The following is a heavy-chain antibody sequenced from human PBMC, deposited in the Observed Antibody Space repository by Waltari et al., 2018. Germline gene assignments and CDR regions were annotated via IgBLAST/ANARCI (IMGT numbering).Heavy chain of an antibody. CDR3: ARDRSGSYRYYFDY. J-gene: IGHJ4*02. V-gene: IGHV1-69*13. Sequence: QVQLVQSGAEVKKPGSSVKVSCKASGGTFSSYAISWVRQAPGQGLEWMGGIIPIFGTANYAQNFQGRVTITADESTSTAYMELSSLRSEDTAVYYCARDRSGSYRYYFDYWGQGTLVTVSS. D-gene: IGHD1-26*01. CDR2: IIPIFGTA. CDR1: GGTFSSYA.